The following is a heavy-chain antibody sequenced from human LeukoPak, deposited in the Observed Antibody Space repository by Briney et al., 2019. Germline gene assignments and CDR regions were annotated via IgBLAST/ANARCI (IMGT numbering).Heavy chain of an antibody. CDR2: INPNSGGT. CDR3: SSDFMITFGGVIVENY. CDR1: GCTFTGYY. J-gene: IGHJ4*02. Sequence: ASVKVSCKASGCTFTGYYMHWVRQAPGQGLEWMGWINPNSGGTNYAQKFQGRVTMTRDTSISTAYMELSRLRSDDTAVYYCSSDFMITFGGVIVENYWGQGTLVTVSS. D-gene: IGHD3-16*02. V-gene: IGHV1-2*02.